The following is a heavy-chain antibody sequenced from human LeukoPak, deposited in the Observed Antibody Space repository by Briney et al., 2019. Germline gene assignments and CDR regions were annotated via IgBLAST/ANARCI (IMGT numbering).Heavy chain of an antibody. CDR3: ARTRKTYYDSSGYYSAFDC. V-gene: IGHV4-59*01. J-gene: IGHJ4*01. CDR1: GGSISSYY. CDR2: ISDSGNA. D-gene: IGHD3-22*01. Sequence: PSETLSLTCSVSGGSISSYYWTWIRQPPGKGLEWIGYISDSGNANYNPSLQSQVSISVDTSKNQFSLKLSSVTAADTAVYYCARTRKTYYDSSGYYSAFDCWXXXIXVTVSS.